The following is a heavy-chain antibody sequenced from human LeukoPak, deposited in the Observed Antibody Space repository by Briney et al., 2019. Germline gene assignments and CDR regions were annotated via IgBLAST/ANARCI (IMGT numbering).Heavy chain of an antibody. J-gene: IGHJ6*03. CDR1: GFTFSSYW. V-gene: IGHV3-7*01. D-gene: IGHD3-3*01. Sequence: GGSLRLSCAASGFTFSSYWMSWVRQAPGKGLEWVANIKQDGSEKYYVDSVKGRFTISRDNAKNSLYLQMNSLRAEDTVVYYCARDDFWSGYAAYYYYYMDVWGKGTTVTVSS. CDR3: ARDDFWSGYAAYYYYYMDV. CDR2: IKQDGSEK.